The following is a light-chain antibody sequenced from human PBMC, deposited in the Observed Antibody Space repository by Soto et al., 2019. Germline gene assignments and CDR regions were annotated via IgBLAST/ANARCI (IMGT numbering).Light chain of an antibody. V-gene: IGKV3-15*01. CDR1: QGIGDN. J-gene: IGKJ4*01. Sequence: EIVMTQSPSTLPVSAADGVTLSCRASQGIGDNLAWYQQKPGKIPRLLIYDTSIMATGVPARFSGSGSGAEFTLTISSLQSEDFAIYYCQHYFSLPLTFGGGTKVES. CDR3: QHYFSLPLT. CDR2: DTS.